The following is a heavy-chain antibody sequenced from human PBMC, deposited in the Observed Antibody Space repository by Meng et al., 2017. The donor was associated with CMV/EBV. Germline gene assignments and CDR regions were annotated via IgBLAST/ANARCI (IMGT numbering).Heavy chain of an antibody. Sequence: SETLSLTCTVSGGSISSSGYYWGWIRQPPGKGLEWIGSIYYSGTTYYNPSLKSRVTISVDTSKNQFSLKLSSVTAADTAVYYCARTRYCSSTSCYSRKYNWFDPWGQGTLVTVSS. CDR1: GGSISSSGYY. CDR2: IYYSGTT. CDR3: ARTRYCSSTSCYSRKYNWFDP. V-gene: IGHV4-39*01. D-gene: IGHD2-2*01. J-gene: IGHJ5*02.